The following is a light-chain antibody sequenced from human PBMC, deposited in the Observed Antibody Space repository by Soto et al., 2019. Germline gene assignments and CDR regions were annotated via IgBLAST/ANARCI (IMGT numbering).Light chain of an antibody. CDR2: EVS. CDR3: SSYTSSSTYV. CDR1: GSDVGGYNY. V-gene: IGLV2-14*01. Sequence: QSVLTQPASVSGSPVQSITMSCTGTGSDVGGYNYVSWSQQHPGKAPQLMIYEVSKRPSGVSNRFSGSKSGNTASLTISGLQAEDEADYYCSSYTSSSTYVFGTGTKVTVL. J-gene: IGLJ1*01.